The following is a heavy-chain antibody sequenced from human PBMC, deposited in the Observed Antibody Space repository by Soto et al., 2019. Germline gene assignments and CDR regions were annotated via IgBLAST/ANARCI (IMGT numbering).Heavy chain of an antibody. CDR2: IYTSGST. Sequence: SETLSLTCTVSGGSISSYYWSLIRQPAGKGLEWIGRIYTSGSTNYNPSLKSRVTMSVDTSKNQFSLKLSSVTAADTAVYYCAREHYDFWSGYGGMDVWGQGTTVTVSS. J-gene: IGHJ6*02. CDR1: GGSISSYY. CDR3: AREHYDFWSGYGGMDV. D-gene: IGHD3-3*01. V-gene: IGHV4-4*07.